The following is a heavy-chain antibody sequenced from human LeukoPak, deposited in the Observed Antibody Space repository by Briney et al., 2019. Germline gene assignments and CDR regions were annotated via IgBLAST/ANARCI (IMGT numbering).Heavy chain of an antibody. D-gene: IGHD2-2*01. CDR1: GGSISSGGYY. J-gene: IGHJ4*02. CDR2: IYHSGST. CDR3: ARARPHCSSTSCYPGFDY. V-gene: IGHV4-30-2*01. Sequence: SETLSLTCTVSGGSISSGGYYWSWLRQPPGKGLEWIVYIYHSGSTYYNPSLKSRVTISVDRSKNQFSLKLSSVTAADTAVYYCARARPHCSSTSCYPGFDYWGQGTLVTVSS.